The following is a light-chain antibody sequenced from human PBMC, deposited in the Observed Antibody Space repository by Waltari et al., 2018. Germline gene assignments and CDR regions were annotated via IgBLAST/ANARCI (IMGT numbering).Light chain of an antibody. J-gene: IGKJ1*01. CDR1: QSISSS. Sequence: EIVLTQSPATLSLSPGERATLSCRASQSISSSLAWYQQKPGQAPRLLIYDASNRATGIPARFSGSGSVTDFTLTISSLEPEDFAIYYCQQRSNWPPAFGQGTKVEI. CDR3: QQRSNWPPA. CDR2: DAS. V-gene: IGKV3-11*01.